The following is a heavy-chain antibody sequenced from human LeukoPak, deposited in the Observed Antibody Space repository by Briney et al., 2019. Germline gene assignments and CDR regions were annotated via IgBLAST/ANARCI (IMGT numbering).Heavy chain of an antibody. CDR3: ARHPPDY. J-gene: IGHJ4*02. CDR2: IYPGDSDT. V-gene: IGHV5-51*01. Sequence: MRGESLKISCEASGYTFSTFWIGWVRQMPGKGLEWVGIIYPGDSDTRYSPSFQGQVTISADKSISTAYLQWSSLKASDTAMYYCARHPPDYWGQGTLVTVST. CDR1: GYTFSTFW.